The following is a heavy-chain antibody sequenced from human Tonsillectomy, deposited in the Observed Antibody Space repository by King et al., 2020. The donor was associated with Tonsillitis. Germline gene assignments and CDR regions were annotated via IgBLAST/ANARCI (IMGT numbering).Heavy chain of an antibody. CDR2: IYYSGST. D-gene: IGHD3-22*01. V-gene: IGHV4-59*08. J-gene: IGHJ3*02. Sequence: VQLQESGPGLVKPSETLSLTCTVSGGSISSYYWSWIRQPPGKGLEWIGYIYYSGSTNYNPSLKSRVTISVDTSKIQFSLKLSSVTAADTAVYYCARLGTYYYDSSGSAFDIWGQGTMVTVSS. CDR3: ARLGTYYYDSSGSAFDI. CDR1: GGSISSYY.